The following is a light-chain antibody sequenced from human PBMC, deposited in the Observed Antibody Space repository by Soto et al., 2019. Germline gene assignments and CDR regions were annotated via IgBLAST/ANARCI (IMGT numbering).Light chain of an antibody. CDR3: LQDYDYPLT. CDR2: AAS. J-gene: IGKJ4*01. CDR1: QGIRND. V-gene: IGKV1-6*01. Sequence: AIQMTQSPSSLSASVGDRVTLTCRASQGIRNDLGWYQQKPGKAPTLLIYAASTLQSGVPSRFSGSGSGTDFTITISSLQPEDFAAYYCLQDYDYPLTFGGGTKVEIK.